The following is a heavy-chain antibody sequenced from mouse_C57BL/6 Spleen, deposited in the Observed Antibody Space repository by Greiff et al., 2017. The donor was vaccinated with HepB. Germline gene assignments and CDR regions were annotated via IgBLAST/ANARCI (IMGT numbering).Heavy chain of an antibody. CDR3: SRRITTVLDY. V-gene: IGHV1-59*01. CDR1: GYTFTSYW. J-gene: IGHJ2*01. D-gene: IGHD1-1*01. Sequence: VQLQQPGAELVRPGTSVKLSCKASGYTFTSYWMHWVKQRPGQGLEWIGVIDPSDSYTNYNQKFKGKATLTVDTSSSTSYMQPSSLTSEDSAVYYCSRRITTVLDYWGQGTTLTVSS. CDR2: IDPSDSYT.